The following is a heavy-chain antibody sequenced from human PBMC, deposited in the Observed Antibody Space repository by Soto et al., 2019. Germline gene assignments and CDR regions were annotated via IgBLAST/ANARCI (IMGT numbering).Heavy chain of an antibody. CDR2: ISYDGSNK. J-gene: IGHJ4*02. V-gene: IGHV3-30*03. D-gene: IGHD2-2*01. CDR1: GFTFSSYG. CDR3: ARDRDIVVVPAAELDY. Sequence: QVQLVESGGGVVQPGRSLRLSCAASGFTFSSYGMHWVRQAPGKGLEWVAVISYDGSNKYYADSVKGRFTISRDNSKNTLYLQMNSLRAEDTAVYYCARDRDIVVVPAAELDYWGQGTLVTVSS.